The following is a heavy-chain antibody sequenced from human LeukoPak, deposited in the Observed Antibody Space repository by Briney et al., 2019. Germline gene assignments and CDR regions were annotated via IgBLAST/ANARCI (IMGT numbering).Heavy chain of an antibody. Sequence: PGGSLRVSCAVSGFTVSNNYMSWVRQAPGKGLEWVSVIYSAGSTFYADSVKGRFTISRDNSKNTLYLQMNSLRAEDTAVYYCAKDREWFDYWGQGTLVTVSS. V-gene: IGHV3-66*01. D-gene: IGHD3-3*01. J-gene: IGHJ4*02. CDR3: AKDREWFDY. CDR1: GFTVSNNY. CDR2: IYSAGST.